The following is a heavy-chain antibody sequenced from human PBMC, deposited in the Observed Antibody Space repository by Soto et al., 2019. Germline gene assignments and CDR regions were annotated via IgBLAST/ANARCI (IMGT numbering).Heavy chain of an antibody. CDR2: IFQSGST. CDR1: GGSIRSNDC. J-gene: IGHJ4*02. D-gene: IGHD1-26*01. Sequence: QVQLQESGPGLVKPSGTLSLTCAVSGGSIRSNDCWSWVRQPPGKGVEWMGEIFQSGSTNYNPALKTRVTISVDKSKTQFSLKLSSVTAANTAVYYCARVYSGSYSDSWGQGTLVTVSS. CDR3: ARVYSGSYSDS. V-gene: IGHV4-4*02.